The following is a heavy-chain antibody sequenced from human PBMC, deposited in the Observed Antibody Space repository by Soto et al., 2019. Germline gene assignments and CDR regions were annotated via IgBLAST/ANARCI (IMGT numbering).Heavy chain of an antibody. Sequence: GGSLRLSCVASGITLSDNYMTWIRQAPGKGLEWLSYISNSDYTTYYADSVKGRFTISRDNAKNSLYLQLNGLRVEDAAVYYCASGKWSLDYWGQGILVTVSS. CDR3: ASGKWSLDY. J-gene: IGHJ4*02. CDR2: ISNSDYTT. D-gene: IGHD2-8*01. V-gene: IGHV3-11*01. CDR1: GITLSDNY.